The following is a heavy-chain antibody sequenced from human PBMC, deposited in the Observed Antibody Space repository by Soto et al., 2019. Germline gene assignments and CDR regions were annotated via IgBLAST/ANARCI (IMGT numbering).Heavy chain of an antibody. CDR1: GGSISSSSYY. CDR3: ARQPAGRRAGTGFSY. CDR2: IYYSGST. Sequence: PSETLSLTCTVSGGSISSSSYYWGWIRQPPGKGLEWIGSIYYSGSTYYNPSLKSRVTISVDTSKNQFSLKLSSVTAADMAVYYCARQPAGRRAGTGFSYWGQGTLVTVSS. D-gene: IGHD6-19*01. J-gene: IGHJ4*02. V-gene: IGHV4-39*01.